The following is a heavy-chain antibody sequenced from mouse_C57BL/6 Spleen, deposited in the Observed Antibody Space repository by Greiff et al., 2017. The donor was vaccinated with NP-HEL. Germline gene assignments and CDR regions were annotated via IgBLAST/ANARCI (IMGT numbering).Heavy chain of an antibody. V-gene: IGHV1-69*01. CDR1: GYTFTSYW. Sequence: QVQLQQPGAELVMPGASVKLSCKASGYTFTSYWMHWVKQRPGQGLEWIGEIDPSDSYTNYNQKFKGKSTLTVDKSSSTAYMQLSSLTSEDSAVYYCARLDGYYAYWGQGTLVTVSA. CDR2: IDPSDSYT. D-gene: IGHD2-3*01. CDR3: ARLDGYYAY. J-gene: IGHJ3*01.